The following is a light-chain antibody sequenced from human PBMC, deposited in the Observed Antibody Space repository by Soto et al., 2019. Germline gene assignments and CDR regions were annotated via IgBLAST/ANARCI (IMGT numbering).Light chain of an antibody. Sequence: DIQMTQSPSSLSAAVGDRVTITCRASQDINNYLAWYQQKPGTIPKLLISVVSTLQSGVPSRFSGSGSGTDFTLTISSLQAEDVATYYCQKYNRAPFTFGPGTRVDIK. CDR1: QDINNY. CDR3: QKYNRAPFT. J-gene: IGKJ3*01. V-gene: IGKV1-27*01. CDR2: VVS.